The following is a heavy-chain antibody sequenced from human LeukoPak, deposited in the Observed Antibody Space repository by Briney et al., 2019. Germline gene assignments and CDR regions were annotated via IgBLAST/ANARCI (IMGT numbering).Heavy chain of an antibody. D-gene: IGHD6-6*01. V-gene: IGHV1-69*13. J-gene: IGHJ4*02. CDR3: ARAPSSSNPPFDY. Sequence: SVKVSCKASGYTFTSYDINWVRQATGQGLEWMGGIIPIFGTANYAQKFQGRVTITADESTSTAYMELSSLRSEDTAVYYCARAPSSSNPPFDYWGQGTLVTVSS. CDR2: IIPIFGTA. CDR1: GYTFTSYD.